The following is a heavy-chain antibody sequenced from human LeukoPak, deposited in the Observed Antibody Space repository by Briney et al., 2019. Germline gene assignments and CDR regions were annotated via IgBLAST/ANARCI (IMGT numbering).Heavy chain of an antibody. D-gene: IGHD6-19*01. CDR1: GFTFSSYE. CDR2: ISTSGTII. Sequence: GGSLRLSCAASGFTFSSYEMNWVRQAPGKGLEWISYISTSGTIIYYADSVKGRFTISRDNAKNSLYLQMNSLRAGDTAVYYCAREIYSSGYAFDIWGQGTKVTVPS. CDR3: AREIYSSGYAFDI. J-gene: IGHJ3*02. V-gene: IGHV3-48*03.